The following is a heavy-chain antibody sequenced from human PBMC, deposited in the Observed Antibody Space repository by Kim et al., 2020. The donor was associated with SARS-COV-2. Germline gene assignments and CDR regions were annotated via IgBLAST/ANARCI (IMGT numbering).Heavy chain of an antibody. CDR1: GFTFSSYA. CDR2: ISYDGSNK. D-gene: IGHD3-9*01. Sequence: GGSLRLSCAASGFTFSSYAMHWVRQAPGKGLEWVAVISYDGSNKYYADSVKGRFTISRDNSKNTLYLQMNSLRAEDTAVYYCARDPPYYDILTGYDYYYYYGMDVWGQGTTVTVSS. V-gene: IGHV3-30*04. CDR3: ARDPPYYDILTGYDYYYYYGMDV. J-gene: IGHJ6*02.